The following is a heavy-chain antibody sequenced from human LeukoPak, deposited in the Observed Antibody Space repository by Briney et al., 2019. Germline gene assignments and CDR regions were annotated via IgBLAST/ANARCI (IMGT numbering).Heavy chain of an antibody. J-gene: IGHJ4*02. Sequence: PGGSLRFSCAASGFTFSSYAMSWVRQAPGKGLEWVSAISGSGGSTYYADSVKGRFTISRDNSKNTLYLQMNSLRAEDTAVYYCAKDRVIVVVPNFDYWGQGTLVTVSS. V-gene: IGHV3-23*01. CDR2: ISGSGGST. CDR3: AKDRVIVVVPNFDY. D-gene: IGHD3-22*01. CDR1: GFTFSSYA.